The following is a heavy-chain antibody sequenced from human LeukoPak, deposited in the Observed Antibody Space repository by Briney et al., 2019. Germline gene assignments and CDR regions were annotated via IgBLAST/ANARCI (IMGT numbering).Heavy chain of an antibody. Sequence: SETLSLTCTVSGGSISSSSYYRGWIRQPPGKGLEWIGSIYYSGSTYYNPSLKSRVTISVDASKNQFSLKLSSVTAADTAVYYCARGDSSGYYYFDYWGQGTLVTVSS. D-gene: IGHD3-22*01. CDR3: ARGDSSGYYYFDY. V-gene: IGHV4-39*01. J-gene: IGHJ4*02. CDR2: IYYSGST. CDR1: GGSISSSSYY.